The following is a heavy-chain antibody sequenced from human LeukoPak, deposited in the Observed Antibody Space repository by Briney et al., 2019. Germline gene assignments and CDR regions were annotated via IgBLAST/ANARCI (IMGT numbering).Heavy chain of an antibody. D-gene: IGHD1-26*01. V-gene: IGHV1-2*02. CDR3: ARLGEGANGY. CDR2: INPNSGGT. J-gene: IGHJ4*02. Sequence: ASVKVSCNASGYTFTSYYMHWVRQAPGQGLEWMGWINPNSGGTNYAQKFQGRVTMTRDTSISTAYMELSRLRSDDTAVYYCARLGEGANGYWGQGSLVTVSS. CDR1: GYTFTSYY.